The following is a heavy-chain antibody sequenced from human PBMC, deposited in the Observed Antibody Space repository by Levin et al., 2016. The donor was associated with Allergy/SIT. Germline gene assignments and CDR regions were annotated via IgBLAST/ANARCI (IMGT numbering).Heavy chain of an antibody. D-gene: IGHD2-2*01. CDR3: ARDVICGSTSCSSPSAFDV. CDR2: ISSSGNNI. CDR1: GFTFSSYE. J-gene: IGHJ3*01. V-gene: IGHV3-48*03. Sequence: GGSLRLSCAASGFTFSSYEMNWVRQAPGQGLEWVSYISSSGNNIYYADSVKGRFTISRDNAKNSLYLQLNSLRAEDTAVYYCARDVICGSTSCSSPSAFDVWGQGTMVTVSS.